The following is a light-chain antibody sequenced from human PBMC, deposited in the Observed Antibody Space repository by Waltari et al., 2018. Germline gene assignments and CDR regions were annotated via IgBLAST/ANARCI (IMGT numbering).Light chain of an antibody. Sequence: SYELTQPPSVSVSPGQTASITCSGDKLGDKYASWYQQKPGQSPVLVIYQDSKRPSGIPERFSGSNSGNTATLTISGTQAMDEADYYCQAWDSSKRGVFGGGTKLTVL. CDR1: KLGDKY. CDR3: QAWDSSKRGV. J-gene: IGLJ2*01. V-gene: IGLV3-1*01. CDR2: QDS.